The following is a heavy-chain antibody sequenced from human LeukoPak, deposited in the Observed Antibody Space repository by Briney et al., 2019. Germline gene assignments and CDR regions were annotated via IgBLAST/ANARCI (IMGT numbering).Heavy chain of an antibody. D-gene: IGHD1-26*01. Sequence: ASVKVSCKASGYTFTSYYMHWVRQAPGQGLEWMGIINPSGGSTSYAQKFQGRVTMTRDMSTSTVYMELSSLRSEDTAVYYCARVGESYFDFDYWGQGTLVTVSS. J-gene: IGHJ4*02. CDR2: INPSGGST. CDR3: ARVGESYFDFDY. CDR1: GYTFTSYY. V-gene: IGHV1-46*01.